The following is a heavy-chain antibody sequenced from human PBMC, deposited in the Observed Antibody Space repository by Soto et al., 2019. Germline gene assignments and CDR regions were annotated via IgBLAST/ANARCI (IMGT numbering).Heavy chain of an antibody. J-gene: IGHJ4*02. Sequence: SETLSLTCTVSGGSISSSSYYWGWIRQPPGKGLEWIGSIYYSGSTYYNPSLKSRVTISVDTSKNQFSLKLSSVTAADTAVYYCARHFNLVYFDYWGQGTLVTVSS. D-gene: IGHD6-6*01. CDR3: ARHFNLVYFDY. V-gene: IGHV4-39*01. CDR2: IYYSGST. CDR1: GGSISSSSYY.